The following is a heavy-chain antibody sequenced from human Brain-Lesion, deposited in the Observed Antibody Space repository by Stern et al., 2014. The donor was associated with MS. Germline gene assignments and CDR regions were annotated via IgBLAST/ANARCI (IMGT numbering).Heavy chain of an antibody. CDR1: GFTFGSCA. V-gene: IGHV3-30*18. CDR3: AKDRQYLTYFFDH. D-gene: IGHD2/OR15-2a*01. CDR2: VSYDGSNK. Sequence: VQLVESGGGVVQPGRPLRLSCVASGFTFGSCAMHWVRQAPGKGLEWVAGVSYDGSNKYYADSVKGRFTISRDNYRNTLYMQMSSLRPEDTAVYYCAKDRQYLTYFFDHWGQGSLVTVSS. J-gene: IGHJ5*02.